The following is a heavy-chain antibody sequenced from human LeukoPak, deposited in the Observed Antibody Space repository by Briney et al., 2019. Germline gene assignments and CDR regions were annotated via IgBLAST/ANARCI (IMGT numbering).Heavy chain of an antibody. CDR3: ARDGEVGVADY. CDR2: IFTSGNT. J-gene: IGHJ4*02. D-gene: IGHD1-26*01. V-gene: IGHV4-61*02. CDR1: GDSFTSDKSY. Sequence: SQTLSLTCTLSGDSFTSDKSYWSWVRQPAGKGLEWIGRIFTSGNTHYNSSLKSRVTISTDTSKNQFSLKLSSVTAADTAVYYCARDGEVGVADYWGQGALVTVSS.